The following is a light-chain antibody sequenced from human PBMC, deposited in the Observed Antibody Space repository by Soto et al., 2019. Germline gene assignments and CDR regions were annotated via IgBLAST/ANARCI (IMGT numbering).Light chain of an antibody. J-gene: IGLJ2*01. CDR3: CSYAGSSTVV. Sequence: QSALTQPASVSGSPGQSITISCTGTSSDVGSYNFVSWYQQHPGKAPKLKIYEGSKRPSGFSNRFSGSKSGNTASLTISGLQAEDEADYYFCSYAGSSTVVFGGGTKLTVL. CDR1: SSDVGSYNF. CDR2: EGS. V-gene: IGLV2-23*01.